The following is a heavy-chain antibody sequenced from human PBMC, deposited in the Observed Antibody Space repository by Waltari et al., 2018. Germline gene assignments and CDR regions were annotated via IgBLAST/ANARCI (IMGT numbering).Heavy chain of an antibody. Sequence: EVQLVESGGGLVQPGGSLRLSCAASGFTFSSYWMSWVRLAPGKGREWVGNIKQDGSEKYYVDSVKGRVTISRDDAKNSLYLQKSSLRAEDTAVYYCARGSDNWNDEVWGQGTLVTVSS. J-gene: IGHJ4*02. D-gene: IGHD1-20*01. CDR1: GFTFSSYW. CDR2: IKQDGSEK. V-gene: IGHV3-7*01. CDR3: ARGSDNWNDEV.